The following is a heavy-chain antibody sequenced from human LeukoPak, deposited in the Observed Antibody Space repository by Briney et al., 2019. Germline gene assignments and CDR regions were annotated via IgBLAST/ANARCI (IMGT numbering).Heavy chain of an antibody. CDR3: ARGYCRGGDCYEFDY. D-gene: IGHD2-15*01. Sequence: GASVKVSCKTSGYTFTGYYVHWVRQAPGQGLEWMGWINPNNGGTISAQNFRGRVTLTRDTAISTADMELSRLTSHNTAVYYCARGYCRGGDCYEFDYWGQGTLVTVSS. V-gene: IGHV1-2*02. CDR2: INPNNGGT. CDR1: GYTFTGYY. J-gene: IGHJ4*02.